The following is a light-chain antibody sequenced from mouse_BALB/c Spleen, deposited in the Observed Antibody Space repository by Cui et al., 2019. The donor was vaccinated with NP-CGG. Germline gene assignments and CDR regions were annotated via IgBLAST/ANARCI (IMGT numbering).Light chain of an antibody. CDR1: TGAFTTSNY. V-gene: IGLV1*01. Sequence: QAVVTQESALTTSPGKTVTLTCRSSTGAFTTSNYANWVQEKPDHLFTGLIGGTDNRAPGVPARFSGSLIGDKAALTITGAQTEDETIYFCALWYSNHWVFGGGTKLTVL. CDR2: GTD. J-gene: IGLJ1*01. CDR3: ALWYSNHWV.